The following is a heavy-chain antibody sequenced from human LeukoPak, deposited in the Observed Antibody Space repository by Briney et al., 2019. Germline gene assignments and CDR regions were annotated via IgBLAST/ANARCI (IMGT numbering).Heavy chain of an antibody. CDR3: ASKYEDSSGYYYNY. CDR2: IYTSGST. D-gene: IGHD3-22*01. Sequence: NPSETLSLTCTVSGGSISSYYWSWIRQPAGKGLEWIGRIYTSGSTNYNPSLKSRVTISVDKSKNQFSLKLSSVTAADTAVYYCASKYEDSSGYYYNYWGQGTLVTVSS. CDR1: GGSISSYY. J-gene: IGHJ4*02. V-gene: IGHV4-4*07.